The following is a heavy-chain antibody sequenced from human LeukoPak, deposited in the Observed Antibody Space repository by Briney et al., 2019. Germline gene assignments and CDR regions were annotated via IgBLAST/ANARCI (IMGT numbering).Heavy chain of an antibody. Sequence: GGSLRLSCAASGFTFSSYGMHWVRQAPGMGLKWVAFIRYDGTNKQYADSVKGRFTISRDNSKNTLYLQMNSLRAEDTAVYYCAKGVVVASLGASDFDYWGQGTLVTVSS. D-gene: IGHD2-15*01. CDR3: AKGVVVASLGASDFDY. CDR2: IRYDGTNK. V-gene: IGHV3-30*02. J-gene: IGHJ4*02. CDR1: GFTFSSYG.